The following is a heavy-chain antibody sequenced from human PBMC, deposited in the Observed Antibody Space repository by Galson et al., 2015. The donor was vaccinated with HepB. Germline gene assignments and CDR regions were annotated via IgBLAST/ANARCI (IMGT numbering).Heavy chain of an antibody. J-gene: IGHJ4*02. CDR1: GFTFSRYW. V-gene: IGHV3-74*01. CDR3: ARDGIEVSGGSRTGAADY. CDR2: INTDGSVT. D-gene: IGHD1-1*01. Sequence: SLRLSCAASGFTFSRYWMHWVRQVPGKGLVWVSRINTDGSVTAYADSVQGRFTISRDNAKDTLYLQMNSLRGEDTAMYYCARDGIEVSGGSRTGAADYWGQGTLITVSS.